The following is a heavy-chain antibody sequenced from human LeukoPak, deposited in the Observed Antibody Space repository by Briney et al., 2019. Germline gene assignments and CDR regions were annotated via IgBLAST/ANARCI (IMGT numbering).Heavy chain of an antibody. CDR1: GDSVSSNNAA. D-gene: IGHD6-19*01. Sequence: SQTLSLTCAISGDSVSSNNAAWNWIRQSPSRGLEWLGRTYYRSKWYNDYAVSVKSRITITPDTSKNQFSLKLSSVTAADTAVYYCARGSYPGWYNGEFDYWGQGALVIVSS. CDR3: ARGSYPGWYNGEFDY. V-gene: IGHV6-1*01. J-gene: IGHJ4*02. CDR2: TYYRSKWYN.